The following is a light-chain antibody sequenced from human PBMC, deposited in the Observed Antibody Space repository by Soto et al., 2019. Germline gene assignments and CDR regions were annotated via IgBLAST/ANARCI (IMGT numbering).Light chain of an antibody. V-gene: IGKV3-20*01. CDR2: GAS. J-gene: IGKJ5*01. Sequence: EIVLTQSPGTLSLSPGARATLSCRASQSVSSSYLAWYQQKPGQPPRLLIYGASIRATGIPDRFSGSGSGTDFTLTISRLEPEDFAVFYCQHYDSLPITFGQGTRLETK. CDR3: QHYDSLPIT. CDR1: QSVSSSY.